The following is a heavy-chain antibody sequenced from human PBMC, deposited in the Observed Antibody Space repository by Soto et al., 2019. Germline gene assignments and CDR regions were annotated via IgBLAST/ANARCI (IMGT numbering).Heavy chain of an antibody. CDR3: AKDVDGLNYYYYYGMDV. J-gene: IGHJ6*02. CDR2: ISYDGSNK. CDR1: GFTFSSYG. Sequence: PGGSLRLSCAASGFTFSSYGMHWVRQAPGKGLEWVAVISYDGSNKYYADSVKGRFTISRDNSKNTLYLQMNSLRAEDTAVYYCAKDVDGLNYYYYYGMDVWGQGTTVTVSS. V-gene: IGHV3-30*18.